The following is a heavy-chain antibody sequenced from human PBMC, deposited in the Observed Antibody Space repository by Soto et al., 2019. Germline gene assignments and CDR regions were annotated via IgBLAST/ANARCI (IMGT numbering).Heavy chain of an antibody. Sequence: QVQLVQSGAEVKKPGSSVTVSCKASVGTFSSYTISWVRQAPGQGLEWMGGIIPIFGTANYAQKFQGRVTXTXXXSXXTAYMELSSLRSEDTAVYYCARGNHRWLQLWYFDLWGRGTLVTVSS. V-gene: IGHV1-69*05. CDR3: ARGNHRWLQLWYFDL. CDR2: IIPIFGTA. CDR1: VGTFSSYT. D-gene: IGHD5-12*01. J-gene: IGHJ2*01.